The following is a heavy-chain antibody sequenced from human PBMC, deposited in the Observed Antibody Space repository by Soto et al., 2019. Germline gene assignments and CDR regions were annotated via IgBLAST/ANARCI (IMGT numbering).Heavy chain of an antibody. CDR1: GFTFDDYA. V-gene: IGHV3-9*01. CDR3: AKDIGSSSSDYFDY. D-gene: IGHD2-15*01. Sequence: LSLTCAASGFTFDDYAMHWVRQAPGKGLEWVSGISWNSGSIGYADSVKGRFTISRDNAKNSLYLQMNSLRAEDTALYYCAKDIGSSSSDYFDYWGQGTLVTVSS. J-gene: IGHJ4*02. CDR2: ISWNSGSI.